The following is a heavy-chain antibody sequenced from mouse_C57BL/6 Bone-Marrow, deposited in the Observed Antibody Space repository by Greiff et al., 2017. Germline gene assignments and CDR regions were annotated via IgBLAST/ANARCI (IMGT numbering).Heavy chain of an antibody. CDR3: TRSLIYYGTNY. V-gene: IGHV14-2*01. CDR2: IDPEDGET. CDR1: GFNIKDYY. Sequence: VQLQQSGAELVKPGASVKLSCTASGFNIKDYYIHWVKQRTEQGLAWIGRIDPEDGETKYAQKFQDKATITADKSSNTAYLQLRSLTSEDTAVYYSTRSLIYYGTNYWGQGTTLTVSS. J-gene: IGHJ2*01. D-gene: IGHD1-1*01.